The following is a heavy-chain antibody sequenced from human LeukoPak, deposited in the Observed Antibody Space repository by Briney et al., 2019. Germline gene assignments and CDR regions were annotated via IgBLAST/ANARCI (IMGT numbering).Heavy chain of an antibody. CDR3: ARGIRVVGATGWFDP. CDR1: GYTFTGYY. CDR2: INPNSGGT. Sequence: ASVKVSCKASGYTFTGYYMHWVRQAPGQGLEWMGWINPNSGGTNYAQKFQGRVTMTRDTSISTAYMELSRLRSDDTAVYYCARGIRVVGATGWFDPWGQGTLVTVSS. V-gene: IGHV1-2*02. D-gene: IGHD1-26*01. J-gene: IGHJ5*02.